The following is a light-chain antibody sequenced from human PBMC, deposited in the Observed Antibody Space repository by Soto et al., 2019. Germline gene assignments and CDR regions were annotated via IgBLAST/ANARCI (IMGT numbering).Light chain of an antibody. CDR2: GTS. J-gene: IGKJ1*01. CDR3: QQYGSSPPT. CDR1: QSVTNNY. Sequence: EIVLTQSPGTLSLSPGERATLSCRASQSVTNNYLAWYQRKPGQPPRLLIYGTSYRSTDIPRRFSGSGSGTDFTLTITGLEPEDFAVYYCQQYGSSPPTLGQGTKVEIK. V-gene: IGKV3-20*01.